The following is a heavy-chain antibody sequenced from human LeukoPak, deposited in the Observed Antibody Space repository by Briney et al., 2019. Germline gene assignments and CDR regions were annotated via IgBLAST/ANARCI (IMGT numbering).Heavy chain of an antibody. CDR2: ISPYNGNT. V-gene: IGHV1-18*01. CDR1: GYTFTTYG. Sequence: ASVKISCKASGYTFTTYGITWVRQAPGQGLEWMGWISPYNGNTKYTEKFQGRINMTTDTSTSTAYIELRSLRSDDTAVYFCARECDGDCYFIASDYWGQGSLVTVSS. D-gene: IGHD2-21*02. J-gene: IGHJ4*02. CDR3: ARECDGDCYFIASDY.